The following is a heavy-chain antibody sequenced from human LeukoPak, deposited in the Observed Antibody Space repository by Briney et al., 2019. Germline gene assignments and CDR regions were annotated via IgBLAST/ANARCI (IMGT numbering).Heavy chain of an antibody. Sequence: GGSLRLSCAASEFSFSRYGMHWVRQAPGKGLEWVAVISHDGSDKYYVDSVEGRFTISRDNSKNTLYLQMHSLRPEDTAMYYCAKAGGYCSGDNGYLVDLYYFDYWGQGTL. J-gene: IGHJ4*02. CDR3: AKAGGYCSGDNGYLVDLYYFDY. CDR2: ISHDGSDK. CDR1: EFSFSRYG. V-gene: IGHV3-30*18. D-gene: IGHD2-15*01.